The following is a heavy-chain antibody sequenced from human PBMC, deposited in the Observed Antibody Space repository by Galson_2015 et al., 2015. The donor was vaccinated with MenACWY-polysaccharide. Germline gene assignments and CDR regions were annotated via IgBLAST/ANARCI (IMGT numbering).Heavy chain of an antibody. CDR1: GFSFSTYD. V-gene: IGHV3-21*01. D-gene: IGHD3-22*01. CDR2: ISSDGNSQ. J-gene: IGHJ1*01. CDR3: ARWGVVSEPY. Sequence: SLRLSCAASGFSFSTYDLSWVRQAPGTGLEWVSSISSDGNSQYYAESLKGRFTISRDNAKNSLYLQMNFLRADDSAVYYCARWGVVSEPYWGQGTLFTVSS.